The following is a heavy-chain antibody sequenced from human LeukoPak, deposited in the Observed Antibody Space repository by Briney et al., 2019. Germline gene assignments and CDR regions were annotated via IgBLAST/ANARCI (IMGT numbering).Heavy chain of an antibody. D-gene: IGHD2-21*02. V-gene: IGHV1-18*01. CDR2: ISAYNGNT. CDR1: GYTFTSYG. CDR3: AIVVVTAIQAPLYFDY. J-gene: IGHJ4*02. Sequence: GASVKVSCKASGYTFTSYGISWVGQAPGQGLEWMGWISAYNGNTNYAQKLQGRVTMTTDTSTSTAYMELRSLRSDDTAVYYCAIVVVTAIQAPLYFDYWGQGTLVTVSS.